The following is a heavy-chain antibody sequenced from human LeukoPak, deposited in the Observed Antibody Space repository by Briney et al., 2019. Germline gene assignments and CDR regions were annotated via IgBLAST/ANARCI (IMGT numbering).Heavy chain of an antibody. Sequence: GGSLRLSCAASGFTFSSYGMHWVRQAPGKGLEWVAVISYDGSNKYYADSVKGRFTISRDNSKNTLYLQMNSLRAEDTAVYYCAQLGEQLARNNWFDPWGQGTLVTVSS. CDR1: GFTFSSYG. CDR3: AQLGEQLARNNWFDP. V-gene: IGHV3-30*18. CDR2: ISYDGSNK. D-gene: IGHD6-6*01. J-gene: IGHJ5*02.